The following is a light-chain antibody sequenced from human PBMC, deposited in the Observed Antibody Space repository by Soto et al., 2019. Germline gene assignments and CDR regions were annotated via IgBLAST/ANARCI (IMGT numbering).Light chain of an antibody. V-gene: IGLV1-40*01. J-gene: IGLJ2*01. CDR1: SSTIGAGYD. CDR2: QNS. CDR3: QSYDSSLNGHVV. Sequence: QSVLTQPPSVSGAPGQRITISCTGTSSTIGAGYDVHWYQQLPGTAPKLLIYQNSNRPSGVPDRFSASRSGTSASLAITGLQADDEAEYYCQSYDSSLNGHVVFGGGTKVTVL.